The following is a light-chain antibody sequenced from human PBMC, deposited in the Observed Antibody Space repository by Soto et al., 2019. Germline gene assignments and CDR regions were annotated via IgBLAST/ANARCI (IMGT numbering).Light chain of an antibody. CDR1: QSVSSTY. V-gene: IGKV3-20*01. CDR2: GVS. CDR3: QQYGSSPGT. J-gene: IGKJ1*01. Sequence: DIVLTQSPGTLSLSPGERATLSCRASQSVSSTYLAWYQQKPGQAPRLLIYGVSSRATGIPHRFSGSGSGTDFTLTISRLEAEDFAVYYCQQYGSSPGTFGQGTKVEIK.